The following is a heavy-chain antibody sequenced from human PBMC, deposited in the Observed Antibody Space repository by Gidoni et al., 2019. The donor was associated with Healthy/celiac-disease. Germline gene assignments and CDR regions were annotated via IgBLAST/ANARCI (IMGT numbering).Heavy chain of an antibody. CDR1: GLTFSSYA. D-gene: IGHD3-3*01. Sequence: VQLLASGGGLVQPGGSLRLPCAASGLTFSSYAMSWVRQAPGKGLEWVSAISGSGGSTYYADSVKGRFTISRDNSKNTLYLQMNSLRAEDTAVYYCAKDSGYDFWSGYYTGADAFDIWGQGTMVTVSS. J-gene: IGHJ3*02. V-gene: IGHV3-23*01. CDR3: AKDSGYDFWSGYYTGADAFDI. CDR2: ISGSGGST.